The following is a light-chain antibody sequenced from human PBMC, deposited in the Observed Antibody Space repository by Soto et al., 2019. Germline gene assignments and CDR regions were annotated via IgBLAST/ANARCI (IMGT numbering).Light chain of an antibody. CDR2: DAS. J-gene: IGKJ1*01. V-gene: IGKV1-5*01. Sequence: DIQMTQSPSSLSASVVDRVTITCLASQRISSYLNWYQQKPGKAPKLLIYDASSLESGVPSRFSGSRSGTEFTLTISSLQLADFATYYCQQYNSFSRTFGQGTKVDI. CDR3: QQYNSFSRT. CDR1: QRISSY.